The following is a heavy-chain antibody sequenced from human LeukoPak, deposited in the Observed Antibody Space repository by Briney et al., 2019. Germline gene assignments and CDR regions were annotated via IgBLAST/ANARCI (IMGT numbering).Heavy chain of an antibody. CDR1: GGSTSSYY. J-gene: IGHJ4*02. CDR3: ARAPPPPDLDGYNLGLDY. D-gene: IGHD5-24*01. Sequence: ASETLSLTCTVSGGSTSSYYWSWIRQPPGKGLEWIGYIYYSGSTNYNPSLKSRVTISVDTSKNQFSLKLSSVTAADTAVYYCARAPPPPDLDGYNLGLDYWGQGTLVTVSS. CDR2: IYYSGST. V-gene: IGHV4-59*01.